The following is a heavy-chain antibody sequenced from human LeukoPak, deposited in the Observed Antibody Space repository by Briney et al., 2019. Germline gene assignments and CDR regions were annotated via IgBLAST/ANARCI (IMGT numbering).Heavy chain of an antibody. V-gene: IGHV3-74*01. J-gene: IGHJ5*02. CDR2: INSDGRTT. Sequence: GGSLRLSCAASGFPFSGYWMQWVRQAPGKGLVWVSGINSDGRTTRYAGFVKGRFTISRDNAKNTLYLEMNSLRAEDTAVYYCARGNWFDPWGQGTLVTVSS. CDR3: ARGNWFDP. CDR1: GFPFSGYW.